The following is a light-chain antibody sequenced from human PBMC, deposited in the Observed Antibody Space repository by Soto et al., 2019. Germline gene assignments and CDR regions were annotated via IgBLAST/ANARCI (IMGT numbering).Light chain of an antibody. CDR1: QSISSY. CDR3: QQSYSTPQAWT. Sequence: DIQMTQSPSSLSASVGDRVTITCRASQSISSYLNWYQQKPGKAPKLLIYAASSLQSGVPSRFSGSGSGTDFTLTISRLQPEDFATYYCQQSYSTPQAWTFGQGTKVEIK. J-gene: IGKJ1*01. V-gene: IGKV1-39*01. CDR2: AAS.